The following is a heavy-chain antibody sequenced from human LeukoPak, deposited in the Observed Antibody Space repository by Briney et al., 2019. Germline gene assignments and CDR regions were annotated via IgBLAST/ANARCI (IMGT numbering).Heavy chain of an antibody. CDR1: GDSINNYY. D-gene: IGHD3-3*01. Sequence: SETLSLTCTVSGDSINNYYWNWIRQPPGKGLEWIGYIFYSGSANYNPSLKSRVSMSVDTSKNQFSLKLTSVTAADTAVYYCARDRYDFFAQPNAFDIWGQGTMVTVSP. CDR2: IFYSGSA. CDR3: ARDRYDFFAQPNAFDI. V-gene: IGHV4-59*01. J-gene: IGHJ3*02.